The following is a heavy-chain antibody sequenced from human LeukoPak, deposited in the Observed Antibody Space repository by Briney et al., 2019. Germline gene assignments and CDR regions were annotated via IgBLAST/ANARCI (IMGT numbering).Heavy chain of an antibody. D-gene: IGHD6-6*01. V-gene: IGHV1-24*01. CDR3: ASHSSSSLFVDY. J-gene: IGHJ4*02. CDR1: GYTLTELS. CDR2: FDPEDGVT. Sequence: ASVKVSCKVSGYTLTELSMHWVRQAPGKGLEWMGGFDPEDGVTIYAQKFQGRVTMTEDTSTDTAYMELSSLRSVDTAVYYCASHSSSSLFVDYWGQGTLVTVSS.